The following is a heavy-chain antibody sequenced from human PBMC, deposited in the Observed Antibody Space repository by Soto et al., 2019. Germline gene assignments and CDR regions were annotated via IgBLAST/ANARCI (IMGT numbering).Heavy chain of an antibody. V-gene: IGHV4-59*11. J-gene: IGHJ4*02. D-gene: IGHD5-18*01. CDR1: GVSISSHY. CDR3: ARGPGYRTIFDY. Sequence: QVQLQESGPGLVKPSETLSLTCTVSGVSISSHYWTWIRQPPGKGLEWIGYISDTGSTNFNPSLKSRVTISRDTSKNHFSLKLSSVTAADTAVHYCARGPGYRTIFDYWGQGTLVTVSS. CDR2: ISDTGST.